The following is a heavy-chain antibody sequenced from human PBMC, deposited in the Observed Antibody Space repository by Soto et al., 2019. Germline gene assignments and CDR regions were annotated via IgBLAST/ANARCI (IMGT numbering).Heavy chain of an antibody. CDR2: ISGTGETA. D-gene: IGHD6-13*01. CDR3: ATRGALGSSGPFDY. Sequence: EVQLLESGGDLVQPGESLRLSCAASGFTYNNYAMSWVRQAPGKGLEWVSAISGTGETAYYADSVRGRFTISRDNSKNTLYLQMNTLRAEDTAVYYCATRGALGSSGPFDYWGQGTLVTVSS. CDR1: GFTYNNYA. J-gene: IGHJ4*02. V-gene: IGHV3-23*01.